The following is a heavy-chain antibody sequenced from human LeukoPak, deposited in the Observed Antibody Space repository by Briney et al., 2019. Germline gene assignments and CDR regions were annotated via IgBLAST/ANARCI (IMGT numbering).Heavy chain of an antibody. CDR2: IYYSGST. V-gene: IGHV4-39*01. D-gene: IGHD6-19*01. Sequence: PSETLSLTCTVSGGSISSSSYYWGWIRQPPGKGLEWIGSIYYSGSTYYNPSLKSRVTISVDTSKNQFSLKLSSVTAADTAVYYCASAPPGSGWPLFDYWGQGTLVTVSS. CDR1: GGSISSSSYY. J-gene: IGHJ4*02. CDR3: ASAPPGSGWPLFDY.